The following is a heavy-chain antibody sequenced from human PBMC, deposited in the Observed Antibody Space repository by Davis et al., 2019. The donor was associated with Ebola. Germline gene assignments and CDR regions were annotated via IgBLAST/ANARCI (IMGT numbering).Heavy chain of an antibody. V-gene: IGHV1-46*01. CDR2: INPSGGST. Sequence: ASVKVSCKASGYTFSTYYMNWVRQAPGQGLEWMGIINPSGGSTNYAQKFQGRVTLTTDTPTSTAFLELRSLRSDDTAVYYCVRDYDFVVDYWGQGTLVTVSS. CDR1: GYTFSTYY. J-gene: IGHJ4*02. D-gene: IGHD3-3*01. CDR3: VRDYDFVVDY.